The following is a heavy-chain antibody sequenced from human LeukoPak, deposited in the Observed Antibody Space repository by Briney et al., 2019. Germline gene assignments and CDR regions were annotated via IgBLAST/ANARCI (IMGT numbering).Heavy chain of an antibody. D-gene: IGHD3-10*02. V-gene: IGHV4-34*01. J-gene: IGHJ4*02. Sequence: SETLSLTCAVYGGSFSGYYWSWIRQPPGKGLEWIGEINHSGSTNYNPSLKSRVTISVDTSKNQFSLKLSSVTAADTAVYYCARRRLRRELRSAYYFDYWGQGTLVTVSS. CDR1: GGSFSGYY. CDR2: INHSGST. CDR3: ARRRLRRELRSAYYFDY.